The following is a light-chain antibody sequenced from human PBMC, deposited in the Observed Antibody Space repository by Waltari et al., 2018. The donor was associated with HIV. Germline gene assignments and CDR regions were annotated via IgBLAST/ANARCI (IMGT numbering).Light chain of an antibody. Sequence: QSVLAQPPSASGTPGQRVTIPCSGSSSKVGSTIVNWYQQVPGTAPKLIIYSNKHRPSGVPDRFSGSNSGTSASLAIRGLQSEDEADYYCAAWDDSLNAWVFGGGTKLTVL. V-gene: IGLV1-44*01. CDR2: SNK. CDR1: SSKVGSTI. CDR3: AAWDDSLNAWV. J-gene: IGLJ3*02.